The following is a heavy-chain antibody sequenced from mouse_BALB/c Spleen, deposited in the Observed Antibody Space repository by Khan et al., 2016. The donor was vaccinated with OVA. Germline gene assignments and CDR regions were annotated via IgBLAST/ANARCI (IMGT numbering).Heavy chain of an antibody. Sequence: QVQLKESGPGLVAPSQSLSITCTVSGFSLTNYGVSWVRQPPGKGLEWLGVIWGDGSTHYHSALISRLSINKDNSKSQVFIKLNSLQTEDTATYYCAIIYYGYDWFAYWGQGTLVTVSA. CDR2: IWGDGST. J-gene: IGHJ3*01. V-gene: IGHV2-3*01. CDR3: AIIYYGYDWFAY. D-gene: IGHD2-2*01. CDR1: GFSLTNYG.